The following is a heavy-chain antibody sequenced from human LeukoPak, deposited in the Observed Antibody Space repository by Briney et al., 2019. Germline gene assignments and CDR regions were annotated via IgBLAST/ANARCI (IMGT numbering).Heavy chain of an antibody. D-gene: IGHD2-8*01. CDR2: IKPNSGGT. V-gene: IGHV1-2*06. Sequence: ASVTVSCKASEYSFTDFYMHWVRQAPGQGLEWMGRIKPNSGGTNYAQKFHGRVTMTRDRSISTAYMQLSRLRSDDTAVYYCASSGGDYCSNGVCWADYWGQGTLVTVSS. J-gene: IGHJ4*02. CDR3: ASSGGDYCSNGVCWADY. CDR1: EYSFTDFY.